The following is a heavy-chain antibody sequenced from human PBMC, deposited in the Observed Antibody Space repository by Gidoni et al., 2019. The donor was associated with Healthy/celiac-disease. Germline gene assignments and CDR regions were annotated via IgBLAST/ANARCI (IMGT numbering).Heavy chain of an antibody. D-gene: IGHD2-2*01. CDR1: GYTFTGYY. CDR2: INPNSGGT. Sequence: QVQLVQSGAEVKKPGASVKVSCKASGYTFTGYYMHWVRQAPGQGLEWMGWINPNSGGTNYAQKFQGRVTMTRDTSISTAYMELSRLRSDDTAVYYCARGAVPAAIGDGDWFDPWGQGTLVTVSS. CDR3: ARGAVPAAIGDGDWFDP. J-gene: IGHJ5*02. V-gene: IGHV1-2*02.